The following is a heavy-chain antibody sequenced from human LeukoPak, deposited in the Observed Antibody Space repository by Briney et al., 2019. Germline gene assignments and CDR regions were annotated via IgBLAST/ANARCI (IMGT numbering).Heavy chain of an antibody. Sequence: GGSLRLSCAASGFTLSAYSMNWVRQAPGKGLEWVANIKQDGSEKYYVDSVKGRFTISRDNSKNTLYLQMNSLRAEDTAVYYCAKEGYDSSGYYYAYFQHWGQGTLVTVSS. V-gene: IGHV3-7*03. CDR3: AKEGYDSSGYYYAYFQH. D-gene: IGHD3-22*01. CDR1: GFTLSAYS. CDR2: IKQDGSEK. J-gene: IGHJ1*01.